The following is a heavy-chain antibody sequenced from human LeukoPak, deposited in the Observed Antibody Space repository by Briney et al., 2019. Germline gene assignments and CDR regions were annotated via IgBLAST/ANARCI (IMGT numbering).Heavy chain of an antibody. D-gene: IGHD3-22*01. CDR3: ARGVDSSGFDY. Sequence: ASLKDSCKASGYTFTSYDMHWVRQAPGQGHEWMGIINPSGGSTSYAQKFQGRVTMTRDTSTSTVYMELSSLRSEDTAVYYCARGVDSSGFDYWGQGTLVTVSS. V-gene: IGHV1-46*01. CDR1: GYTFTSYD. CDR2: INPSGGST. J-gene: IGHJ4*02.